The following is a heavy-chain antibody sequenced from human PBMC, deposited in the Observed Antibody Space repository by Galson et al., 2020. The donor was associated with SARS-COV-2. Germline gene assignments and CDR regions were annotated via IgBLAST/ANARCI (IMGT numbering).Heavy chain of an antibody. CDR3: TRAVGYSSSWYSYYYYGMDV. Sequence: TGGSLRLSCTASGFTLGDYAMSWVRQAPGKGLEWVGFIRSKAYGGTPEYAASVKVRFTIPRDDSKSIAYLQMNSLKTEDTAVYYCTRAVGYSSSWYSYYYYGMDVWGQGTTVTVSS. J-gene: IGHJ6*02. V-gene: IGHV3-49*04. CDR2: IRSKAYGGTP. CDR1: GFTLGDYA. D-gene: IGHD6-13*01.